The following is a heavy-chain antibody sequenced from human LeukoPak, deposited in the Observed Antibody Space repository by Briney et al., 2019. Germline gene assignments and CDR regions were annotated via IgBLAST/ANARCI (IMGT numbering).Heavy chain of an antibody. V-gene: IGHV4-34*01. CDR1: GGSFSGYY. CDR3: ARVRWLQPFDY. Sequence: SETLSLTCAVYGGSFSGYYWSWIRQPPGKGLEWIGEINHSGSTNYNPSLKCRVTISVDTSKNQFSLKLSSVTAADTAVYYCARVRWLQPFDYWGQGTLVTVSS. D-gene: IGHD5-24*01. CDR2: INHSGST. J-gene: IGHJ4*02.